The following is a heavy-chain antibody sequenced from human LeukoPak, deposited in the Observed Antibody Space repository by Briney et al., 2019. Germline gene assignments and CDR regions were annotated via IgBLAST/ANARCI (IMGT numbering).Heavy chain of an antibody. CDR2: IKQDGSVK. CDR3: ATSVRYFDWILSSPFDY. CDR1: GFTFSTYW. V-gene: IGHV3-7*03. Sequence: GGSLRLSCVVSGFTFSTYWMSWVRQAPGKGLECVATIKQDGSVKNYGDSVQGRFTTSRDNAKNSLYLQMHSLRVEDTAVYYCATSVRYFDWILSSPFDYWGQGTLVTVSS. J-gene: IGHJ4*02. D-gene: IGHD3-9*01.